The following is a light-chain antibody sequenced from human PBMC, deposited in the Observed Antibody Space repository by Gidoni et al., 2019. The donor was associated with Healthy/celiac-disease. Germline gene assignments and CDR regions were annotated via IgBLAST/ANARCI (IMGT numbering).Light chain of an antibody. CDR1: QDSSNY. J-gene: IGKJ4*01. CDR3: QQDDNLPLT. V-gene: IGKV1-33*01. Sequence: DIQMTQSPSSLSASVGDRVTITCQASQDSSNYLNWYQQKPGKAPKLLIYDASNWETGVPSRVSGSGSGTDFTFTISSLQPEDIATYYCQQDDNLPLTFXGXTKVXIK. CDR2: DAS.